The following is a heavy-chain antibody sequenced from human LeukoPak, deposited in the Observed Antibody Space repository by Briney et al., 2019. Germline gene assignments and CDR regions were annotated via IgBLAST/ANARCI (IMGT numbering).Heavy chain of an antibody. J-gene: IGHJ3*02. D-gene: IGHD3-3*01. CDR2: IYTSGST. CDR3: AGPTYYDFWSGYSSAFDI. Sequence: PSETLSLTCTVSGGSISSYYWSWIRQPAGKGLEWIGRIYTSGSTYYNPSLKSRVTMSVDTSKNQFSLKLSSVTAADTAVYYCAGPTYYDFWSGYSSAFDIWGQGTMVTVSS. CDR1: GGSISSYY. V-gene: IGHV4-4*07.